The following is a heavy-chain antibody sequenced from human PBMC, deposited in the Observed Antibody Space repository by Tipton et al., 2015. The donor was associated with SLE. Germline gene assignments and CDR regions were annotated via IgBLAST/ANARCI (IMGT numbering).Heavy chain of an antibody. CDR1: GCSISSNNFF. D-gene: IGHD4-17*01. CDR3: ARVSTEGLHFDQ. Sequence: TLSLTCTVSGCSISSNNFFWSWLRQHPGKGLEWITYIHYDGTAFYNPSLKNRVTMSFDTSKNLFSLKLTSVTATDTAVYYCARVSTEGLHFDQWGQGTLVTVSS. J-gene: IGHJ4*02. CDR2: IHYDGTA. V-gene: IGHV4-31*03.